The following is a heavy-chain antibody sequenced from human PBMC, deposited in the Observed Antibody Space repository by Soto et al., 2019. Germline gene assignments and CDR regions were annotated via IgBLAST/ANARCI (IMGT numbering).Heavy chain of an antibody. CDR2: ISSSSSYI. CDR3: ARDNYDDSSGYYYVGFDY. CDR1: GFTFSSYS. V-gene: IGHV3-21*01. J-gene: IGHJ4*02. Sequence: EVQLVESGGGLVKPGGSLRLSCAASGFTFSSYSMNWVRQAPGKGLEWVSSISSSSSYIYYADSVKGRFTISRDNAKNSLYLQMNSLRAEHTVVYYCARDNYDDSSGYYYVGFDYWGQGTLVTVSS. D-gene: IGHD3-22*01.